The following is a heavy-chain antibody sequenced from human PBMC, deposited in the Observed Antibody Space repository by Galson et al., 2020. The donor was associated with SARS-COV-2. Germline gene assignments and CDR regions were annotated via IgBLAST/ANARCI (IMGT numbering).Heavy chain of an antibody. CDR2: FDPEDGET. Sequence: ASLKVSCKVSGYTLTELSMHWVRQAPGKGLEWMGGFDPEDGETIYAQKFQGIVTMTEDTSTDTAYMELSSLRSEDTAVYYCATGPAVAASNWFDPWGQGTLVTVSS. J-gene: IGHJ5*02. CDR3: ATGPAVAASNWFDP. V-gene: IGHV1-24*01. D-gene: IGHD6-19*01. CDR1: GYTLTELS.